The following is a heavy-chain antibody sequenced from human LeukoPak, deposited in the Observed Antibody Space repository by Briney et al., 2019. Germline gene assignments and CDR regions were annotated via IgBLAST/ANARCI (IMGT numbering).Heavy chain of an antibody. V-gene: IGHV1-2*02. J-gene: IGHJ4*02. CDR1: GYTFTGYY. CDR2: INPNSGGT. D-gene: IGHD5-18*01. Sequence: ASVKVSCKASGYTFTGYYMHWVRQAPGQGLEWMGWINPNSGGTNYAQKFQGRVTMTRDTSISTAYMELSRLRSDDTAVYYCARSKWIQLWSSGYWGQGTLVTVSS. CDR3: ARSKWIQLWSSGY.